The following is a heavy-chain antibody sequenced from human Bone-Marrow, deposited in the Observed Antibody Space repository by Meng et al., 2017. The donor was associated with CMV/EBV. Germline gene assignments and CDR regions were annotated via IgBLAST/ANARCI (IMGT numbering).Heavy chain of an antibody. V-gene: IGHV1-46*01. D-gene: IGHD1-1*01. Sequence: ASVKVSCKASGYTFTSYGISWVRQAPGQGLEWVGIFYPSGGSTSYAQKFQGRVTMTRDTSTSTAYMELSSLRSEDTAVYYCARRYNWNDRFDPWGQGTLVTVSS. J-gene: IGHJ5*02. CDR3: ARRYNWNDRFDP. CDR1: GYTFTSYG. CDR2: FYPSGGST.